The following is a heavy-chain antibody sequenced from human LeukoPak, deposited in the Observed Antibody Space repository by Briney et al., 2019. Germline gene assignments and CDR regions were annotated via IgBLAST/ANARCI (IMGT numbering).Heavy chain of an antibody. CDR2: IIPIFGTA. Sequence: PSVNLSCKASGGTFSSYAISWVRQAPGQGLEWMGGIIPIFGTANYAQKFQGRVTITADESTSTAYMELSSLRSEDTAVYYCASNAGIAAADMGTAFDIWGQGTMVTLSS. D-gene: IGHD6-13*01. CDR1: GGTFSSYA. V-gene: IGHV1-69*01. J-gene: IGHJ3*02. CDR3: ASNAGIAAADMGTAFDI.